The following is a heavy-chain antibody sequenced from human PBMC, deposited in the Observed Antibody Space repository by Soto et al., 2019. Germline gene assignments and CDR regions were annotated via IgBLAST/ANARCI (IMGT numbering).Heavy chain of an antibody. D-gene: IGHD2-15*01. V-gene: IGHV3-23*01. CDR1: GFTFSSYA. CDR3: AKRRGAGGHFDY. J-gene: IGHJ4*02. CDR2: ISGSGGST. Sequence: GESLKISCAASGFTFSSYAMSWVRQAPGKGLEWVSAISGSGGSTYYADSVRGRFTISRDNSKDTLSLQMNSLRAEDTAVYYCAKRRGAGGHFDYWGQGALVTVSS.